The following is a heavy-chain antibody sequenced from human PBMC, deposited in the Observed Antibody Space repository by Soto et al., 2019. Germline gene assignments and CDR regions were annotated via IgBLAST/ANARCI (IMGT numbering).Heavy chain of an antibody. CDR3: ATASIAARKRYDAFEI. CDR1: GYSFTTYC. D-gene: IGHD6-6*01. CDR2: IYPGDSDT. V-gene: IGHV5-51*01. Sequence: PGESLKISCKGSGYSFTTYCIGWVRQMPGKGLECMGIIYPGDSDTRYSPSFQGQVTISADKSISTAYLQWSSLKASDTAMYYCATASIAARKRYDAFEIWGQGTMVTVSS. J-gene: IGHJ3*02.